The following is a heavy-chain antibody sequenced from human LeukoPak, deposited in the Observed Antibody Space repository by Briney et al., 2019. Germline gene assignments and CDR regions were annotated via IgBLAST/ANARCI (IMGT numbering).Heavy chain of an antibody. CDR1: GYTFTNYY. J-gene: IGHJ4*02. D-gene: IGHD6-13*01. V-gene: IGHV1-58*02. CDR3: AADPSQGAAGGR. Sequence: SVKVSCKASGYTFTNYYIHWVRQAPGQGLEWIGWIVVGSGNTNYAQKFQERVTITRDMSTSTAYMELSSLRSEDTAVYYCAADPSQGAAGGRWGQGTLVTVSS. CDR2: IVVGSGNT.